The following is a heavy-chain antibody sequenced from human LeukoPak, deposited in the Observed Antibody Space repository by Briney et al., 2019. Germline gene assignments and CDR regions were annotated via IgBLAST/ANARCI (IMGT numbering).Heavy chain of an antibody. Sequence: ASVKVSCKASGYTFTVYFMHWVRQARGQGLEWMGWINPNTGGTNYAQKFQGRVTMTRDTSISTAYMEPSRLRSDDTAVYYCARELNYGSSGYYFDYWGQGTLVTVSS. CDR2: INPNTGGT. CDR3: ARELNYGSSGYYFDY. J-gene: IGHJ4*02. D-gene: IGHD3-22*01. CDR1: GYTFTVYF. V-gene: IGHV1-2*02.